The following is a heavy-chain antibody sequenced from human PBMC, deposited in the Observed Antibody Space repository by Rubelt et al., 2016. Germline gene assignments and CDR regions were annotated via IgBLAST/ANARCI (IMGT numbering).Heavy chain of an antibody. CDR1: GYTFTSYG. CDR3: ARDGVFSSGWYYFDY. D-gene: IGHD6-19*01. V-gene: IGHV1-18*01. CDR2: ISAYNGNT. J-gene: IGHJ4*02. Sequence: QVKLVQSGAEVKKPGASVKVSCKASGYTFTSYGISWVRQAPGQGLEWMGWISAYNGNTNYAQKLQGRVTMTTDASTSTVYMELRSLRSDDTAVYYCARDGVFSSGWYYFDYWGQGTLVTGSS.